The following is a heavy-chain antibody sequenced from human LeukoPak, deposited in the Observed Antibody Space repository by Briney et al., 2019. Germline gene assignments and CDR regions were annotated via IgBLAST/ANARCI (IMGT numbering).Heavy chain of an antibody. CDR1: GFTLDDYA. CDR3: AKDLSSAITYDLVLDV. Sequence: GGSLRLSCTVSGFTLDDYAMHWVRHTPGKGREWVAGITLNRENILYGDSVKGRCTISRDNVKNVLYLQINSLRPEDTASYYCAKDLSSAITYDLVLDVWGQGTTVIVS. J-gene: IGHJ6*02. CDR2: ITLNRENI. D-gene: IGHD3-22*01. V-gene: IGHV3-9*01.